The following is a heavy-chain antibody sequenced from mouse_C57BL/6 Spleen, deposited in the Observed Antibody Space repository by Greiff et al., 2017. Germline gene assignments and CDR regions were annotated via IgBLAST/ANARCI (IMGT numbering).Heavy chain of an antibody. V-gene: IGHV1-76*01. J-gene: IGHJ2*01. CDR3: ALQLGGDYFDY. Sequence: VKLQESGAELVRPGASVKLSCKASGYTFTDYYINWVKQRPGQGLEWIARIYPGSGNTYYNEKFKGKATLTAEKSSSTAYMQLSSLTSEDSAVYFCALQLGGDYFDYWGQGTTLTVSS. CDR2: IYPGSGNT. CDR1: GYTFTDYY. D-gene: IGHD4-1*02.